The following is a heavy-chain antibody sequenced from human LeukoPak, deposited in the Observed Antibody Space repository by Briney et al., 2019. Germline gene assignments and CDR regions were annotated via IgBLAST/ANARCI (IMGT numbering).Heavy chain of an antibody. CDR3: ARVPRGDYYYGMGV. J-gene: IGHJ6*02. Sequence: PSETLSLTCTVSGGAISSYYWSWIRQPPGKGLEWIGHVSYSGSTNYNPSLKSRVTISVDTSKNQFSLKLTSVTAADTAMYYCARVPRGDYYYGMGVWGQGTTVTVSS. CDR1: GGAISSYY. CDR2: VSYSGST. V-gene: IGHV4-59*01. D-gene: IGHD3-10*01.